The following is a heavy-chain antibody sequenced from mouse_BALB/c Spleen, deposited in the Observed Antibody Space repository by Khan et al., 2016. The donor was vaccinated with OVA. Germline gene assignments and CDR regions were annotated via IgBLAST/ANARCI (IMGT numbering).Heavy chain of an antibody. J-gene: IGHJ4*01. D-gene: IGHD2-10*01. V-gene: IGHV2-6-7*01. Sequence: VKLEESGPGLVAPSQSLSITCTVSGFSLSGYGVNWVRQPPGKGLEWLGMIWGDGSTDYNSALKSRLNLRKDNSKCQVFLKMNSLQTDDTTSYYCARAYYGNYWEALDYWGKGPSVTFSS. CDR1: GFSLSGYG. CDR3: ARAYYGNYWEALDY. CDR2: IWGDGST.